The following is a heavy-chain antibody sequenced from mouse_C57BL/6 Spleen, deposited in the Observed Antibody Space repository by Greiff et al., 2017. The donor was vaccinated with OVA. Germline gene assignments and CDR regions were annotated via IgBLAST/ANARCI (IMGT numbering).Heavy chain of an antibody. J-gene: IGHJ2*01. CDR1: GYAFSSSW. CDR3: ARDSGTVALDY. CDR2: IYPGDGDT. D-gene: IGHD1-1*01. Sequence: VKLMESGPELVKPGASVKISCKASGYAFSSSWMNWVKQRPGKGLEWIGRIYPGDGDTNYNGKFKGKATLTADKSSSTAYMQLSSLTSEDSAVYFCARDSGTVALDYWGQGTTLTVSS. V-gene: IGHV1-82*01.